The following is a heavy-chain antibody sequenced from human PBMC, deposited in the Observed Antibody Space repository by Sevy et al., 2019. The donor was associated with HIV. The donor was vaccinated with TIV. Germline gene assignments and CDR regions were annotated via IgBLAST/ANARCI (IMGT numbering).Heavy chain of an antibody. J-gene: IGHJ6*02. D-gene: IGHD3-3*01. V-gene: IGHV3-33*01. CDR1: GFTFSSYG. CDR2: IWYDGSNK. Sequence: GGSLRLSCAASGFTFSSYGMHWVRQAPGKGLEWVAVIWYDGSNKYYADSVKGRFTISRDNSKNTLYLQMNSLRAEDTAVYYCAREGASHDFWSGYLNYYYYYGMDVWGQGTTVTVSS. CDR3: AREGASHDFWSGYLNYYYYYGMDV.